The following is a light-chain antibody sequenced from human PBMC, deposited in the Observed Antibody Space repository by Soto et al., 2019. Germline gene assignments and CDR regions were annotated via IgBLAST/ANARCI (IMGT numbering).Light chain of an antibody. CDR1: QTLLHSNGYNY. Sequence: DIVMTQSPLSLPVTPGEPASISCRSSQTLLHSNGYNYLDWYLQKPGQSPQLLIYLGSNRASGVPDRFSGSGSGTDFTLKISRVEAEDVGVYYCMKGLQTPPTFGGGTKVEIK. CDR3: MKGLQTPPT. J-gene: IGKJ4*01. V-gene: IGKV2-28*01. CDR2: LGS.